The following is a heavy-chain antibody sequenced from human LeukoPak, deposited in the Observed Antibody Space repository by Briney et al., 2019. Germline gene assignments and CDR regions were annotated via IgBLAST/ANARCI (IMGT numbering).Heavy chain of an antibody. CDR3: AREGRNWYSYGTYRHYYDMDV. CDR1: GFTLSDYY. J-gene: IGHJ6*03. V-gene: IGHV3-11*01. CDR2: INIADGTA. Sequence: GRSLRLSRAASGFTLSDYYTGWSRHGPERRHGWVSYINIADGTASYTASAKGRFTISRNNPKNSLYLQMSSLLVEDTAVYYRAREGRNWYSYGTYRHYYDMDVWGKGTTVTVSS. D-gene: IGHD5-18*01.